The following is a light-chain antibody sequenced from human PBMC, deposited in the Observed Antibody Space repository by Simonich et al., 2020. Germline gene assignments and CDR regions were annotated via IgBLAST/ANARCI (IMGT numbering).Light chain of an antibody. CDR2: WAS. CDR1: QSVLYSSNNKNY. CDR3: QQYYSTPYT. V-gene: IGKV4-1*01. J-gene: IGKJ2*01. Sequence: DIVMTQSPDSLAVSLGERATINCNSSQSVLYSSNNKNYLAWYQQKPGQPPKLLISWASTRASGVPDRFSGSGSGTDFTLTISSLQAEDVAVYYCQQYYSTPYTFGQGTKLEIK.